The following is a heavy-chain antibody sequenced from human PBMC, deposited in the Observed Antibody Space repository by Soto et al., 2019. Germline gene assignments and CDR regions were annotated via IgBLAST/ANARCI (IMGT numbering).Heavy chain of an antibody. CDR2: IRSKANSYAT. V-gene: IGHV3-73*01. Sequence: EVQLVESGGGLVQPGGSLKLSCAASGFTFSGSAMHWVRQASGKGLEWVGRIRSKANSYATAYAASVKGRFTISRDDSKTTADLQMISLKTEDTAVYYCTIPNKPCHQCGGVADLYGGQGTLVTVSS. D-gene: IGHD3-10*01. J-gene: IGHJ4*02. CDR3: TIPNKPCHQCGGVADLY. CDR1: GFTFSGSA.